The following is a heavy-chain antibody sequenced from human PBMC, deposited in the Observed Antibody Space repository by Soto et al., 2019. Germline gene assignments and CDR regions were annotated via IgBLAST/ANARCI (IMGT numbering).Heavy chain of an antibody. D-gene: IGHD3-3*01. CDR3: ARARLSYYDFWSGAVAYRSFDP. V-gene: IGHV4-59*01. J-gene: IGHJ2*01. CDR2: IYYSGST. CDR1: GGSISSYY. Sequence: SATLSLTCTVSGGSISSYYWSWIRQPPGKGLEWIGYIYYSGSTNYNPSLKSRVTISVDTSKNQFSLKLSSVTAADTAVYYCARARLSYYDFWSGAVAYRSFDPWGRGTLVTVSS.